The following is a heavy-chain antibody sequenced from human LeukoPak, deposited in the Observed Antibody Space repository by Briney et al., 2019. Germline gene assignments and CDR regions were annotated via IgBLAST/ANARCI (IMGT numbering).Heavy chain of an antibody. D-gene: IGHD3-22*01. Sequence: GGSLRLSCAVSGFPLSSYAMSWVRQAPGKGLEWVSATSSSDAGTYYADSVRGRFTISRDNSKNTLFLQMNSLRAEDTAVYYCARSNYYDSRSWGFDIWGQGTMVTVSS. CDR1: GFPLSSYA. J-gene: IGHJ3*02. CDR2: TSSSDAGT. V-gene: IGHV3-23*01. CDR3: ARSNYYDSRSWGFDI.